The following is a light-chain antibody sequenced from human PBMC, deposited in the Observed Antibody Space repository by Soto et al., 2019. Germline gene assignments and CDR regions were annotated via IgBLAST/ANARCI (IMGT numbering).Light chain of an antibody. J-gene: IGKJ4*01. V-gene: IGKV1-33*01. CDR3: HQYDDLPPALS. Sequence: DIQMTQPPSLVSASVGDRVTITCQARQDISNYLNWYQQKPGKAPKLLIYDASNMETGVPSMFSGCGSGTDFTLTISSLQAEDIATYHCHQYDDLPPALSFGGGTTVEIK. CDR1: QDISNY. CDR2: DAS.